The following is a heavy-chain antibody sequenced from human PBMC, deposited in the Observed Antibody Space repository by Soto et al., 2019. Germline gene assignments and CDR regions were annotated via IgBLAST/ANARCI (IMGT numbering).Heavy chain of an antibody. V-gene: IGHV3-9*01. J-gene: IGHJ4*02. CDR2: ISWNSGTI. Sequence: EVQLVESGGGLVQPGRSLRLSCAASGFTFDDYVLHWVRQAPGKGLEWVSGISWNSGTIVYADSVRGRFTISRDNAKNSLYLQINSLRAEDTALYYCAKGKWLNSYYFDYWGQGTLVTVSS. CDR3: AKGKWLNSYYFDY. D-gene: IGHD6-19*01. CDR1: GFTFDDYV.